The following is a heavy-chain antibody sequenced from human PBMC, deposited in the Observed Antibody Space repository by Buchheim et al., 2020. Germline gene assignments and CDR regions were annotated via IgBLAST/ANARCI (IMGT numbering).Heavy chain of an antibody. D-gene: IGHD2-15*01. V-gene: IGHV1-8*02. Sequence: QVQLVQSGAEVKKPGSSVKVSCKASEGTPSNYAISWVRQAPGQGLEWMGRMNPNSGNTGYAQKFQGRVTMTRNTSISTAYMELSSLRSEDTAVYYCARGAVVVVAATYYYYYGMDVWGQGTT. CDR2: MNPNSGNT. CDR1: EGTPSNYA. J-gene: IGHJ6*02. CDR3: ARGAVVVVAATYYYYYGMDV.